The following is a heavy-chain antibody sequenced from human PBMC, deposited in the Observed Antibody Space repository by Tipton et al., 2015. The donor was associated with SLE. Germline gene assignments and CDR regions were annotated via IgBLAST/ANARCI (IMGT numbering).Heavy chain of an antibody. J-gene: IGHJ4*02. CDR3: ARTVAVAAEGYFDY. CDR2: IYYSGST. Sequence: TLSLTCTVSGGSISSSSYYWGWIRQPPGKGLEWIGSIYYSGSTYYNPSLKSRVTMSVDTSKNQFSLKLSSVTAADTAVYYCARTVAVAAEGYFDYWGQGTLVTVSS. D-gene: IGHD6-19*01. CDR1: GGSISSSSYY. V-gene: IGHV4-39*07.